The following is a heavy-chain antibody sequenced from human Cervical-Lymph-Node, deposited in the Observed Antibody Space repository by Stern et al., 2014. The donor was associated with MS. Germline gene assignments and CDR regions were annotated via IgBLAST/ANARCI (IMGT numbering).Heavy chain of an antibody. CDR2: IIPLFGTA. V-gene: IGHV1-69*01. J-gene: IGHJ4*02. D-gene: IGHD1-1*01. CDR3: ATDPPLLKKAETNAY. CDR1: GGTFGNYA. Sequence: QVQLVQSGTEVKKPGSSVKVSCKASGGTFGNYAFSWVRQAPGQGLEWMGGIIPLFGTANYAQKFQVRVTISAEQSTSKLYKDISSLRSEDTAVYFCATDPPLLKKAETNAYWGQGTLVPVSS.